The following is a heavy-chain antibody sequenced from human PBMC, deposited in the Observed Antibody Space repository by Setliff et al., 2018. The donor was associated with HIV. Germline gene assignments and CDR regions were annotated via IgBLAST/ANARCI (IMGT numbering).Heavy chain of an antibody. D-gene: IGHD6-19*01. J-gene: IGHJ6*02. CDR2: IYKGGST. CDR3: ARHIAVAGTHYYFYGMDV. CDR1: GYSISSSYW. Sequence: SETLSLTCVVSGYSISSSYWWGWIRQPPGKGLEWIGWLGYIYKGGSTYYNPSLKSRVTMSEDTSKNQFSLKLRSVTAADTAVYYCARHIAVAGTHYYFYGMDVWGQGTTVTVSS. V-gene: IGHV4-28*01.